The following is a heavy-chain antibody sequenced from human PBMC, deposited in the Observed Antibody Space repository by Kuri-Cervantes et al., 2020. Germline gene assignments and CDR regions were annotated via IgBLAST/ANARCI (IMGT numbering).Heavy chain of an antibody. CDR2: INPNSGGT. D-gene: IGHD6-6*01. Sequence: ASVKVSCKASGGTFSSYAISWVRQAPGQGLEWMGWINPNSGGTNYAQKFQGRVTMTRDTSISTAYMELSRLRSDDTAVYYCARERSSSGFDYWGQGTLVTVSS. V-gene: IGHV1-2*02. J-gene: IGHJ4*02. CDR1: GGTFSSYA. CDR3: ARERSSSGFDY.